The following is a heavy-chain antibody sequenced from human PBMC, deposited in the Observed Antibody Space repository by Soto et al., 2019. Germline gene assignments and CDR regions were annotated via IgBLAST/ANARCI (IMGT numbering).Heavy chain of an antibody. CDR1: GFTFSSYA. CDR2: ISYDGSNK. Sequence: TGGSLRLSCAASGFTFSSYAMHWVRQAPGKGLEWVAVISYDGSNKYYADSVKGRFTISRDNSKNTLYLQMNSLRAEDTAVYYCARNNWNYALRYFDYWGQGTLVTVSS. CDR3: ARNNWNYALRYFDY. J-gene: IGHJ4*02. V-gene: IGHV3-30-3*01. D-gene: IGHD1-7*01.